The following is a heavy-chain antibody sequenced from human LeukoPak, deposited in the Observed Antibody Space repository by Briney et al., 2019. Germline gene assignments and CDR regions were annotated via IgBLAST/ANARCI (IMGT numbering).Heavy chain of an antibody. CDR3: ARQSIAPLRPPDFDY. CDR1: GGSISSSSYY. D-gene: IGHD6-6*01. J-gene: IGHJ4*02. Sequence: SETLSLTCTVSGGSISSSSYYWGWIRQPPGKGLEWIGSIYYSGSTYYNPSLKSRVTISVDTSKNQFSLKLSSVTAADTAVYYCARQSIAPLRPPDFDYWGQGTLVTVSS. V-gene: IGHV4-39*01. CDR2: IYYSGST.